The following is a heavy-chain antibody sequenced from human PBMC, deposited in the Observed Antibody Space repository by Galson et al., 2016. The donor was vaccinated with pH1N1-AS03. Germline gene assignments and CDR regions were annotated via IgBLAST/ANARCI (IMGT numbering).Heavy chain of an antibody. D-gene: IGHD2-15*01. CDR1: GASVSHYASY. CDR2: VSARGTT. V-gene: IGHV4-39*07. J-gene: IGHJ5*02. Sequence: ETLSLTCSVSGASVSHYASYWGWIRQAPGKGLEWIATVSARGTTYHNPSLDSRLTISLDTSKNHFSLTLTPVTAADTAMYYCARDRRDCSGGSCSQDGWFDPWGQGTLVVVSS. CDR3: ARDRRDCSGGSCSQDGWFDP.